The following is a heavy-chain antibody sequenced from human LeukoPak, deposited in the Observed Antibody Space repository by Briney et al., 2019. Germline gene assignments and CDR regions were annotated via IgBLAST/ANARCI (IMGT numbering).Heavy chain of an antibody. CDR2: IYFDGSNK. Sequence: AGYTRVPCATSGVYCKTVDMRGGRQTPSKGLEWVAVIYFDGSNKYYADSVMGRFTISRDNSKNTLYLQMNSLRAEDTAVYYCARAYGGNSGLSDYWGQGTLVTVSS. J-gene: IGHJ4*02. V-gene: IGHV3-33*01. CDR1: GVYCKTVD. D-gene: IGHD4-23*01. CDR3: ARAYGGNSGLSDY.